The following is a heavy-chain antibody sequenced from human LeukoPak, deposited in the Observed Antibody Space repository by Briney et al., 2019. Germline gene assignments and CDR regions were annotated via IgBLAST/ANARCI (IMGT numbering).Heavy chain of an antibody. Sequence: SETLSLTCTVSGGSLSSGGYYWSWIRQHPGTGLEWLGYIYYSGSTYYNPSLKSRATISVDTSKTQFSLKLSSVPAAVSAVYYCARGSGYAGVFGYWGQGTLVTVSS. J-gene: IGHJ4*01. V-gene: IGHV4-31*03. CDR2: IYYSGST. D-gene: IGHD5-12*01. CDR3: ARGSGYAGVFGY. CDR1: GGSLSSGGYY.